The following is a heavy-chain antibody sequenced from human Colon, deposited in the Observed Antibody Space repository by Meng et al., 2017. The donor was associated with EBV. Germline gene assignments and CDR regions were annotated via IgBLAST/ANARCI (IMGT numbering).Heavy chain of an antibody. Sequence: QVDFQEAGTGRVKPSETLSLACAVSGGYISSSNWWGWVRQSPDKGLEWIGEIFHSGLTNYNPSLQSRVTISVDKSKNQFSLEVTSVTAADTAIYYCMRDLLVLEKNEVWGRGTLVTVSS. CDR1: GGYISSSNW. CDR2: IFHSGLT. CDR3: MRDLLVLEKNEV. V-gene: IGHV4-4*02. J-gene: IGHJ2*01. D-gene: IGHD1-1*01.